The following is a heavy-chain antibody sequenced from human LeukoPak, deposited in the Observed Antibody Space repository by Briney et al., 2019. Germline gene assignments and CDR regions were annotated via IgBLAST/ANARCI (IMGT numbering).Heavy chain of an antibody. V-gene: IGHV4-4*07. CDR1: GGSISSYH. CDR3: ARDVVSGSFDY. J-gene: IGHJ4*02. CDR2: IYSSGST. Sequence: SETLSLTCTVSGGSISSYHWNWIRQPAGKGLEWIGRIYSSGSTNYNPSLKSRVTISVDRSKNQFSLKLSSVTAADTAVYYCARDVVSGSFDYWGRGTLVTASS. D-gene: IGHD6-19*01.